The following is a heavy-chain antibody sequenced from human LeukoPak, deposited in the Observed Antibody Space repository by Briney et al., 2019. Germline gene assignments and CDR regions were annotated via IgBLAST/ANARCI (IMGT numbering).Heavy chain of an antibody. D-gene: IGHD4-17*01. J-gene: IGHJ6*03. Sequence: GGSLRLSCAASGFTFSGPAMHWVRQASGKGLEWVGRIRSKANSYATAYAASVKGRFTISRDDSKNTAYLQMNSLKTEDTAVYYCTRLDPAYGDYYYYMDVWGKGTTVTISS. CDR1: GFTFSGPA. CDR3: TRLDPAYGDYYYYMDV. V-gene: IGHV3-73*01. CDR2: IRSKANSYAT.